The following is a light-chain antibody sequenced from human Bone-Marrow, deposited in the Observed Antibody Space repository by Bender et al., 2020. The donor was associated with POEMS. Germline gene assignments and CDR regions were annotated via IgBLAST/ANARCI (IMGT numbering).Light chain of an antibody. CDR1: SNDVGNYKL. CDR2: EVN. CDR3: CSYAGSSTVV. Sequence: QSALTQPASVSGSPGQSITIYCTGTSNDVGNYKLVSWYQQHPDKAPQLIIYEVNKRPSGISDRFSGSKSGNTASLTISGLQAEDEADYYCCSYAGSSTVVFGGGTKLTVL. V-gene: IGLV2-23*02. J-gene: IGLJ3*02.